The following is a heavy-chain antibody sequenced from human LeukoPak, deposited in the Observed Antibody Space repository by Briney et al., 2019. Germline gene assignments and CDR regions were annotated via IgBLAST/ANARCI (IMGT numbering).Heavy chain of an antibody. Sequence: PGGSLRLSCAASGFTVSSNYMSWVRQAPGKGLEWVSVIYSGGSTYYADSVKGRFTISRDNSKSTLYLQMNSLRAEDTAVYYCAREGGWSRFDPWGQGTLVTVSS. CDR2: IYSGGST. J-gene: IGHJ5*02. V-gene: IGHV3-66*01. D-gene: IGHD3-16*01. CDR3: AREGGWSRFDP. CDR1: GFTVSSNY.